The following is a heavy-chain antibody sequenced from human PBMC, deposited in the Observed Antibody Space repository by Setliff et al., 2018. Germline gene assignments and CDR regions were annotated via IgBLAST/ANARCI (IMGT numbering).Heavy chain of an antibody. J-gene: IGHJ3*02. V-gene: IGHV4-34*01. CDR2: IDQSGIT. D-gene: IGHD3-22*01. CDR1: GGSFSGYY. CDR3: ARGRRITMIVVPPGVFDI. Sequence: SETLSLTCAVYGGSFSGYYWSWIRQPPGKGPEWIGEIDQSGITNYNPSLKSRVTISIDTSKNQFSLRLSSVTATDTAVYYCARGRRITMIVVPPGVFDIWSQGTMVTV.